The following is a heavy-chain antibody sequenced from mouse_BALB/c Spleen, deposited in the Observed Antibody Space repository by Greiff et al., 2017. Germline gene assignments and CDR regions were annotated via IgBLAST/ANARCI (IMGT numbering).Heavy chain of an antibody. D-gene: IGHD2-4*01. CDR1: GYAFTNYL. Sequence: VKLVESGAELVRPGTSVKVSCKASGYAFTNYLIEWVKQRPGQGLEWIGVINPGSGGTNYNEKFKGKATLTADKSSSTAYMQLSSLTSDDSAVYFCARPLYYDYGYAMDYWGQGTSVTVSS. CDR3: ARPLYYDYGYAMDY. J-gene: IGHJ4*01. V-gene: IGHV1-54*01. CDR2: INPGSGGT.